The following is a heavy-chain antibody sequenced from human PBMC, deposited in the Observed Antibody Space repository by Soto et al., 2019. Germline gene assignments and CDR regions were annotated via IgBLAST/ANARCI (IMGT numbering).Heavy chain of an antibody. V-gene: IGHV3-23*01. Sequence: GGSLRLSCAASGFTFSSYAMSWVRQAPGKGLEWVSAISGSGGSTYYADSVKGRFTISRDNSKNTLYLQMNSLRAEDTAVYYCAKGYYDFWSGYRPWFDPWGQGTLVTVSS. CDR3: AKGYYDFWSGYRPWFDP. CDR2: ISGSGGST. CDR1: GFTFSSYA. J-gene: IGHJ5*02. D-gene: IGHD3-3*01.